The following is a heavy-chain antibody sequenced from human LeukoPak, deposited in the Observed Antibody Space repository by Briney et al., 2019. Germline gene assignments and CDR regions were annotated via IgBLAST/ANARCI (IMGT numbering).Heavy chain of an antibody. J-gene: IGHJ4*02. D-gene: IGHD1-26*01. CDR3: ARDKGELPREWYFDY. Sequence: SETLSLTCTVSGGSISSSSYYWGWIRQPPGKGLEWIGRIYYSGSTNYNPSLKSRVTMSVDTSKNQFSLKLSSVTAADTAVYYCARDKGELPREWYFDYWGQGTLVSVSS. V-gene: IGHV4-39*07. CDR1: GGSISSSSYY. CDR2: IYYSGST.